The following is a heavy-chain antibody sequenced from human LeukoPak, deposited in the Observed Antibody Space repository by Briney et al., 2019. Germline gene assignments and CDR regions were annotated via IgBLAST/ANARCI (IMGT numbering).Heavy chain of an antibody. Sequence: ASVKVSCKASGYTFTGYYIHWLRQAPGQRPEWMGWINPHNGDTNYRQTFQGRVTMTSDTSISTVYMELNRPTYDTAVYFCARDNIAEVPTALSYNWFDPWGQGTLVTVSS. CDR3: ARDNIAEVPTALSYNWFDP. V-gene: IGHV1-2*02. D-gene: IGHD2-2*01. J-gene: IGHJ5*02. CDR1: GYTFTGYY. CDR2: INPHNGDT.